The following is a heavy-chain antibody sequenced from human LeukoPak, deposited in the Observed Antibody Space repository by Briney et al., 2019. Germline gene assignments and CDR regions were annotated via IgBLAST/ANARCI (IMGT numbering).Heavy chain of an antibody. CDR2: ISGSGGST. D-gene: IGHD3-3*01. CDR1: GFTFSSYA. CDR3: AKESRYDFWSGYLYYFDY. Sequence: GGSLRLSCAASGFTFSSYAMSWVRQAPGKGLEWVSAISGSGGSTYYADSVKGRFHISRDNSKNTLYLQMNSLRAEDTAVYYCAKESRYDFWSGYLYYFDYWGQGTLVTVSS. J-gene: IGHJ4*02. V-gene: IGHV3-23*01.